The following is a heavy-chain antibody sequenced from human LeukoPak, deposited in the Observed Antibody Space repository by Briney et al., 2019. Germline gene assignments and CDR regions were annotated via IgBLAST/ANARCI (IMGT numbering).Heavy chain of an antibody. V-gene: IGHV3-30*04. CDR1: GFTFSSYA. J-gene: IGHJ2*01. Sequence: GGSLRLSCAASGFTFSSYAMHWVRQAPGKGLEWVAVISYDGSNKYYADSVKGRFTISRDNSKNTLYLQMNSLRAEDTAVYYCARAEDYGDYGGEEDTPFDLWGRGTLVTVSS. CDR2: ISYDGSNK. CDR3: ARAEDYGDYGGEEDTPFDL. D-gene: IGHD4-17*01.